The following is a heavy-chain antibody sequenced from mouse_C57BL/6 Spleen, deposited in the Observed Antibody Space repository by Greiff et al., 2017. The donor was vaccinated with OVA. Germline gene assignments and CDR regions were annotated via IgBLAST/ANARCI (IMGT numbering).Heavy chain of an antibody. CDR3: AGGYGAWFAY. CDR1: GYTFTSYG. D-gene: IGHD2-2*01. Sequence: VKLVESGAELARPGASVKLSCKASGYTFTSYGISWVKQRTGQGLEWIGEIYPRSGNTYYNEKFKGKATLTADKSSSTAYMELRSLTSEDSAVYFCAGGYGAWFAYWGQGTLVTVSA. V-gene: IGHV1-81*01. CDR2: IYPRSGNT. J-gene: IGHJ3*01.